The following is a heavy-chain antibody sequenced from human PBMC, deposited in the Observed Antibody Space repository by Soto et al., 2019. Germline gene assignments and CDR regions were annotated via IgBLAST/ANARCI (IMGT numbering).Heavy chain of an antibody. CDR2: VYSGGNT. CDR3: ASSSSSWYHYFDY. Sequence: EVQLVESGGGLIQPGGSLRLSCAASGFSVSFNYMSWVRQAPGKGLEWVSVVYSGGNTYYAESVKGRFTISRDNSKSTLYLQMNSLRAEDTAVYYCASSSSSWYHYFDYWGQGTLVTVSS. CDR1: GFSVSFNY. J-gene: IGHJ4*02. V-gene: IGHV3-53*01. D-gene: IGHD6-13*01.